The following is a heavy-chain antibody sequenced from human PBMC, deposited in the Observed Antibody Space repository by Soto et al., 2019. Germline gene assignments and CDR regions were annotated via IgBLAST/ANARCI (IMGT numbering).Heavy chain of an antibody. CDR3: ARPWGHYYYYYYMDV. CDR1: GFTFSSYS. V-gene: IGHV3-21*01. D-gene: IGHD7-27*01. Sequence: VQLVESGGGLVQPGGSLRLSCAASGFTFSSYSMNWVRQAPGKGLEWVSSISSSSSYIYYADSVKGRFTISRDNAKNSLYLQMNSLRAEDTAVYYCARPWGHYYYYYYMDVWGKGTTVTVSS. CDR2: ISSSSSYI. J-gene: IGHJ6*03.